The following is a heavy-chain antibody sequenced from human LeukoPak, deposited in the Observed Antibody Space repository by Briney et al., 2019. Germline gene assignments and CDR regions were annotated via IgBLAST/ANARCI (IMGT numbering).Heavy chain of an antibody. CDR1: GFTFSSYD. V-gene: IGHV3-23*01. CDR2: ISGSGGST. CDR3: AAPRPHRESYYYYYYMDV. J-gene: IGHJ6*03. Sequence: GGSLRLSCAASGFTFSSYDMSWVRQAPGKGLEWVSAISGSGGSTYYADSVKGRFTISRDNSKNTLYLQMNSLRAEDTAVYYCAAPRPHRESYYYYYYMDVWGKGTTVTVSS. D-gene: IGHD3-10*01.